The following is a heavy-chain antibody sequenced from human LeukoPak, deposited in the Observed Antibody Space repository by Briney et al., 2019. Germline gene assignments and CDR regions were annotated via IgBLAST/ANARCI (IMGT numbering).Heavy chain of an antibody. Sequence: SETLSLTCAVYGGSFSGYYWSWIRQPPGKGLEWIGEINHRGSTNYNPSLKSRVTISVDTSKNQFSLKLSSVTAADTAVYYCARTHYGSGSGIDYWGQGTLVTVSS. D-gene: IGHD3-10*01. J-gene: IGHJ4*02. CDR3: ARTHYGSGSGIDY. V-gene: IGHV4-34*01. CDR1: GGSFSGYY. CDR2: INHRGST.